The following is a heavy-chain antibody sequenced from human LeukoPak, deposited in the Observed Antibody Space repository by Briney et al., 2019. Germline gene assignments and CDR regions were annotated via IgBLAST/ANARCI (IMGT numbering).Heavy chain of an antibody. V-gene: IGHV4-30-4*08. CDR2: IYYSGST. CDR3: AQGYYDSSGYYYLGY. Sequence: PSETLSLTCTVSGGSISSGDYYWSWIRQPPGKSLEWIGYIYYSGSTYYNPSLKSRVTISVDTSKNQFSLKLSSVTAADTAVYYCAQGYYDSSGYYYLGYWGQGTLVTVSS. CDR1: GGSISSGDYY. J-gene: IGHJ4*02. D-gene: IGHD3-22*01.